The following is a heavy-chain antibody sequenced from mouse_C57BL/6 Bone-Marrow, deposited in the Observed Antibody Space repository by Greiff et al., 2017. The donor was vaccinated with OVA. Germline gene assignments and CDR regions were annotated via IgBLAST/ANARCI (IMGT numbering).Heavy chain of an antibody. CDR1: GFTFSDYG. CDR2: ISSGSSTI. D-gene: IGHD1-1*01. J-gene: IGHJ1*03. CDR3: ARKDYYGSSLWWYFDV. Sequence: EVKLMESGGGLVKPGGSLKLSCAASGFTFSDYGMHWVRQAPEKGLEWVAYISSGSSTIYYADTVKGRFTISRDNAKNTLFLQMTSLRSEDTAMYYCARKDYYGSSLWWYFDVWGTGTTVTVSS. V-gene: IGHV5-17*01.